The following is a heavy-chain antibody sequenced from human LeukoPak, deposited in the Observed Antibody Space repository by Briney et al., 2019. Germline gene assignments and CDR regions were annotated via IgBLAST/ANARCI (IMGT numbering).Heavy chain of an antibody. J-gene: IGHJ6*02. CDR2: ISSSSSYI. CDR1: GFTLSSYT. V-gene: IGHV3-21*01. D-gene: IGHD1-7*01. CDR3: ARRPESGTASAYNFYGMDV. Sequence: GGSLRLSCAPSGFTLSSYTMKWVRQAPGKGLEWVSSISSSSSYIYYADSVKGRFTISRDNAKNTLYLQMNSLRAEDTAVYHCARRPESGTASAYNFYGMDVWGQGTTVTVSS.